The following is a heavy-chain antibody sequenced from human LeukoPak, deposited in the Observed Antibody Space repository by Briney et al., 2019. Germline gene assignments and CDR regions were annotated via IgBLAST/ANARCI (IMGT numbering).Heavy chain of an antibody. D-gene: IGHD3-22*01. V-gene: IGHV4-39*01. CDR2: IYYSGST. J-gene: IGHJ4*02. CDR3: ARPNYYDSSGYFN. CDR1: GGSISSSSYY. Sequence: SETLSLTCTVSGGSISSSSYYWGWIRQPPGKGLEWIGSIYYSGSTYYNPSLKSRFTISVDTSKNQFSLKLSSVTAADTAVYYCARPNYYDSSGYFNWGQGTLVTVSS.